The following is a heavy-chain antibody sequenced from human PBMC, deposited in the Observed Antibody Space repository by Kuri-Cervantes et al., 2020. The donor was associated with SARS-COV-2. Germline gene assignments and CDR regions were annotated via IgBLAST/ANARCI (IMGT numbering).Heavy chain of an antibody. V-gene: IGHV3-7*01. Sequence: GESLKISCAASGFTFDDYGMSWVRQAPGKGPEWVASIKKDGSEGYYVDSVKGRFTISRDDAKNSLYLQMNSLRDEDTAVYYCASWSVWGKGTAVTVSS. CDR1: GFTFDDYG. D-gene: IGHD2-8*02. J-gene: IGHJ6*04. CDR2: IKKDGSEG. CDR3: ASWSV.